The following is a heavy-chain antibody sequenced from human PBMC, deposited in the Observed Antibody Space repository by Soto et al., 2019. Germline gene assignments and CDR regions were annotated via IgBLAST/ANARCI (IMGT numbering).Heavy chain of an antibody. V-gene: IGHV3-30*18. J-gene: IGHJ5*02. CDR1: GDSFTNYA. Sequence: GGSLSPSCAASGDSFTNYAMHWVRQAAGKGREWVAGISYDASNKYSANSVKSPFTVSRDNSHTTLYLEMNMLSAEDTAVYYCAKDRYFFNGHYIVCPYNCFDTWGQGTQVTVSS. D-gene: IGHD3-3*01. CDR3: AKDRYFFNGHYIVCPYNCFDT. CDR2: ISYDASNK.